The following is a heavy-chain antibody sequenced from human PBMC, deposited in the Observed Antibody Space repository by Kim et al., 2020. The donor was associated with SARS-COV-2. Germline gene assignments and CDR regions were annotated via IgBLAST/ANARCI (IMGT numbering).Heavy chain of an antibody. CDR2: INSDGSST. CDR3: ARDRNSGWYDYYYGMDV. D-gene: IGHD6-19*01. V-gene: IGHV3-74*01. CDR1: GFTFSSYW. Sequence: GGSLRLSCAASGFTFSSYWMHWVRQAPGKGLVWVSRINSDGSSTSYADSVKGRFTISRDNAKNTLYLQMNSLRAEDTAVYYCARDRNSGWYDYYYGMDVWGQGTTVTVSS. J-gene: IGHJ6*02.